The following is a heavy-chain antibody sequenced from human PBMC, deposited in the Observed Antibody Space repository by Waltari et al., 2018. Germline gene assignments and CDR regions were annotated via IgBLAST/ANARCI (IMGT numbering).Heavy chain of an antibody. CDR3: ARGSLRDDFWSGYPFDY. CDR2: IIPIFGTA. Sequence: QVQLVQSGAEVKKPGSSVKVSCKASGGTFSSYAISWVRQAPGQGLEWMGGIIPIFGTANYAQKFKGRVTITADESTSTAYMELSSLRSEDTAVYYCARGSLRDDFWSGYPFDYWGQGTLVTVSS. CDR1: GGTFSSYA. V-gene: IGHV1-69*12. J-gene: IGHJ4*02. D-gene: IGHD3-3*01.